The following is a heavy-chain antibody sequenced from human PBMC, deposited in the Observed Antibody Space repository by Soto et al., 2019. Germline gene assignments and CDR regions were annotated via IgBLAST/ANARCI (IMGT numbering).Heavy chain of an antibody. CDR1: GGSISSYY. CDR2: IYTSGST. CDR3: ARGPDVGLYDFWSGYQNWFDP. J-gene: IGHJ5*02. V-gene: IGHV4-4*07. Sequence: SETLSLTCTVSGGSISSYYWSWIRQPAGKGLEWIGRIYTSGSTNYNPSLKSRVTMSVDTSKNQFSLKLSSVTAADTAVYYCARGPDVGLYDFWSGYQNWFDPWGQGTLVTVPQ. D-gene: IGHD3-3*01.